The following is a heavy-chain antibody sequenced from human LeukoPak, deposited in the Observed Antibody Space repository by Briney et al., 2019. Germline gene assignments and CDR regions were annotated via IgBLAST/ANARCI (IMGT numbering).Heavy chain of an antibody. D-gene: IGHD6-19*01. V-gene: IGHV4-34*01. CDR2: INHSGST. J-gene: IGHJ4*02. CDR1: GGSFSGYY. Sequence: PSETLSLTCAVYGGSFSGYYWSWIRQPPGKGLEWIGEINHSGSTNYNPSLTSRVTISVDTSKNQFSLKLSSVTAADTAVYYCARIARLAGTFYFDYWGQGTLVNVLS. CDR3: ARIARLAGTFYFDY.